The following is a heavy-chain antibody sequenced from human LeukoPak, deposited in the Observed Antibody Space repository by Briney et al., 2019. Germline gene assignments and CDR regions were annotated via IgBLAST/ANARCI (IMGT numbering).Heavy chain of an antibody. CDR1: GFMFSSYA. Sequence: GGSLRLSCAASGFMFSSYAMHWVRQAPGKGLEYVSAISSNGGSTYYADSVKGRFTISRDNSKNTLYLQMSSLRAEDTAVYYCVKGVNDYGSGSSTDFDYWGQGTLVTVSS. CDR3: VKGVNDYGSGSSTDFDY. CDR2: ISSNGGST. V-gene: IGHV3-64D*06. J-gene: IGHJ4*02. D-gene: IGHD3-10*01.